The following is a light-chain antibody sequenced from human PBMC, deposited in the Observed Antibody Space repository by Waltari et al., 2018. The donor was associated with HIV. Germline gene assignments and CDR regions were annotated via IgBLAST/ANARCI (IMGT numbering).Light chain of an antibody. J-gene: IGLJ3*02. Sequence: QSVLTQPPSASGTPGQRLTISCSGSSSNTGSNTVNWYQQLPRTAPKHLIYSNNQRPSGVPDRFSGSKSGTSASLAISGLQSEDEADYYCAAWDDSLKGVFGGGTKLTVL. CDR2: SNN. CDR1: SSNTGSNT. CDR3: AAWDDSLKGV. V-gene: IGLV1-44*01.